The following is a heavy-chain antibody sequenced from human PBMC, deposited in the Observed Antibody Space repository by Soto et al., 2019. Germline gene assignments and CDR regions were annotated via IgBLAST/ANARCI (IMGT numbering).Heavy chain of an antibody. J-gene: IGHJ5*02. Sequence: PSETLSLTCTVSGGSISSSSFHWGWIRQPPGKGLEWIGSIYSGSTYYSPSLKSRVTISVDTSKNQFSLKLSSVTAADTAVYYCARRERAAGTDWWFAPWGQGTLVTVSS. V-gene: IGHV4-39*01. CDR1: GGSISSSSFH. CDR2: IYSGST. D-gene: IGHD6-13*01. CDR3: ARRERAAGTDWWFAP.